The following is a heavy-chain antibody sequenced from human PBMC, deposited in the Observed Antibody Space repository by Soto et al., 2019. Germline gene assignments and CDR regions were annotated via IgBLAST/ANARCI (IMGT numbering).Heavy chain of an antibody. CDR2: IIPIFGTA. D-gene: IGHD2-15*01. V-gene: IGHV1-69*13. CDR3: ARDQGYCSGGSCYSSRNNWFDH. J-gene: IGHJ5*02. Sequence: SVKVSCKASGGTFSSYAISWVRQAPGQGLEWMGGIIPIFGTANYAQKFQGRVTITADESTSTAYMELSSLRSEDTAVYYCARDQGYCSGGSCYSSRNNWFDHWGQGTLVTVSS. CDR1: GGTFSSYA.